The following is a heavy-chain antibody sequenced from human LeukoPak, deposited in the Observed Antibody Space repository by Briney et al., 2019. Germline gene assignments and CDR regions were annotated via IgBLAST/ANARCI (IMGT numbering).Heavy chain of an antibody. D-gene: IGHD6-25*01. CDR2: ISYDGSNK. CDR3: AKDRSAFDY. J-gene: IGHJ4*02. CDR1: GFTFSDYY. Sequence: PGGSLRLSCAASGFTFSDYYMSWIRQAPGKGLEWVAVISYDGSNKYYADSVKGRFTISRDNSKNTLYLQMNSLRAEDTAVYYCAKDRSAFDYWGQGTLVTVSS. V-gene: IGHV3-30*18.